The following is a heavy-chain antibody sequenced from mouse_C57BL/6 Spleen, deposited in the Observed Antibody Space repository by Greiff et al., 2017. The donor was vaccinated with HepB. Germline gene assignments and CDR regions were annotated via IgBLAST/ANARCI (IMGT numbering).Heavy chain of an antibody. D-gene: IGHD1-1*01. CDR2: ISSGSSTI. CDR3: AREVVATGYFDV. J-gene: IGHJ1*03. CDR1: GFTFSDYG. V-gene: IGHV5-17*01. Sequence: EVQLVESGGGLVKPGGSLKLSCAASGFTFSDYGMHWVRQAPEKGLEWVAYISSGSSTIYYADTVKGRFTISRDNAKNTLFLEMTSLRSEDTAMYYCAREVVATGYFDVWGTGTTVTVSS.